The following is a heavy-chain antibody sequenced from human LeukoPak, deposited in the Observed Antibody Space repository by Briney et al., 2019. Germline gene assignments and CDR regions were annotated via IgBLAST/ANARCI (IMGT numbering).Heavy chain of an antibody. J-gene: IGHJ4*02. CDR3: ARGVVAVTAIPFDY. CDR2: ISAYNGNT. Sequence: GASVKVSCKASGYTFTRYGISWVRQAPGQGPEWMGWISAYNGNTNYAQKFQGRVTMTTDTSTSTAYMELRSLRSDDTAVYYCARGVVAVTAIPFDYWGQGTLVTVSS. CDR1: GYTFTRYG. D-gene: IGHD2-21*02. V-gene: IGHV1-18*01.